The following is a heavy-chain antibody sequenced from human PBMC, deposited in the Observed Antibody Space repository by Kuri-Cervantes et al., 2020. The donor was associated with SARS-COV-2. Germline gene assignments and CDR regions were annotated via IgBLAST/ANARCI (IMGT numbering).Heavy chain of an antibody. Sequence: SVKVSCKASGGTFSGYAISWVRQAPGQGLEWMGRTIPILGTANYAQKFQGRVTITADKSTSTAYMELSSLRSEDTAVYYCARGDFWSRPFDYWGQGTLVTVSS. CDR1: GGTFSGYA. V-gene: IGHV1-69*04. D-gene: IGHD3-3*01. CDR3: ARGDFWSRPFDY. J-gene: IGHJ4*02. CDR2: TIPILGTA.